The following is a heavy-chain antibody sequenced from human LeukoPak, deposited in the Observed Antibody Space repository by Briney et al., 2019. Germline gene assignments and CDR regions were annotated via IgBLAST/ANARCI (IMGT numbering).Heavy chain of an antibody. CDR2: ISSSSSYI. D-gene: IGHD3-16*01. V-gene: IGHV3-21*01. Sequence: GGSLRLSCAASGFTFSSYSMNWVRQAPGKGLEWVSSISSSSSYIYYADSVKGRFTISRDNAKNSLYLQMNSLRAEDTAVYYCAREFMMAGVCYFDYWGQGTLVTVSS. CDR1: GFTFSSYS. CDR3: AREFMMAGVCYFDY. J-gene: IGHJ4*02.